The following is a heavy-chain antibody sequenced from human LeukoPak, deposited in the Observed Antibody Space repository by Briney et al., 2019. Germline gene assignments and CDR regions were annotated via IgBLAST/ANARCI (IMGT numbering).Heavy chain of an antibody. Sequence: PGRTLRLSCTASGFTFSNYGMNWVRQAPGKGLEWVSNINSASNTFYADSVKGRFTISRDNSKNTVYLQMNSLRAEDTAVYYCARDSSYDYVRGRVSGNFDYWGQGTLVTVSS. CDR2: INSASNT. D-gene: IGHD3-16*01. CDR1: GFTFSNYG. V-gene: IGHV3-23*01. CDR3: ARDSSYDYVRGRVSGNFDY. J-gene: IGHJ4*02.